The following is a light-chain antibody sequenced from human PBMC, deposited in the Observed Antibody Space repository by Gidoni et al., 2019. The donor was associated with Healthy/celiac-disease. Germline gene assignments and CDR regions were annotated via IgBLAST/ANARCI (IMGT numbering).Light chain of an antibody. V-gene: IGKV3-20*01. CDR2: GAS. CDR3: QQYGSSPPP. Sequence: EIVLTQSPGTLSLSPGERATLSCRASQSVSSSYLAWYQQKPGQAPRLLIYGASSRATGIPDRFSGSGCGTDFTLTISRLEPEDFAVYYCQQYGSSPPPFGGGTKVEIK. CDR1: QSVSSSY. J-gene: IGKJ4*01.